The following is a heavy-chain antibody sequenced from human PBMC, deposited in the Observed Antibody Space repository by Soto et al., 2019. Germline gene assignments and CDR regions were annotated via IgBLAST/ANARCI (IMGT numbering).Heavy chain of an antibody. CDR3: ARDQLEGNWFDP. D-gene: IGHD1-1*01. CDR1: GASISSYY. Sequence: SETLSLTCTVSGASISSYYWSWIRQPPGKGLEWIAYIYYSGSTLYNPSLKSRVTISVDKSKNQFSLKLSSVTAADTAVYYCARDQLEGNWFDPWGQGTLVTVSS. CDR2: IYYSGST. V-gene: IGHV4-59*12. J-gene: IGHJ5*02.